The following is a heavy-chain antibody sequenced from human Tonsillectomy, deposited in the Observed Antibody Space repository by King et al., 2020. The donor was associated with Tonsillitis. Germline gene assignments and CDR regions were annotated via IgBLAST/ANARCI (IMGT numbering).Heavy chain of an antibody. CDR1: GFTVSSNY. CDR2: IYSGGST. CDR3: AGVGIVVVSRGPQGAFDI. Sequence: VQLVESGGGLVQPGGSLRLSCAASGFTVSSNYMSWVRQAPGKGLEWVSVIYSGGSTYYADSVKGRFTISRDNSKNTLYLQMNSLRAEDTAVYYCAGVGIVVVSRGPQGAFDIWGQGTMVTVSS. J-gene: IGHJ3*02. D-gene: IGHD3-22*01. V-gene: IGHV3-66*01.